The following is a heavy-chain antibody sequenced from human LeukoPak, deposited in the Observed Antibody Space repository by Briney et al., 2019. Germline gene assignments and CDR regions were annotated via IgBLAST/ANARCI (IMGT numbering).Heavy chain of an antibody. V-gene: IGHV3-23*01. Sequence: GGSLRLSCAASGFTFSSYDMSWVRQAPGKGLEWCSIISANGGGTHYADSVKGRFTISRDNSKNTLYLQLNSLRDEDTAVYYCAEGHSQTIVMVRGVFDYWGQGTLVTVSS. CDR3: AEGHSQTIVMVRGVFDY. D-gene: IGHD3-10*01. J-gene: IGHJ4*02. CDR2: ISANGGGT. CDR1: GFTFSSYD.